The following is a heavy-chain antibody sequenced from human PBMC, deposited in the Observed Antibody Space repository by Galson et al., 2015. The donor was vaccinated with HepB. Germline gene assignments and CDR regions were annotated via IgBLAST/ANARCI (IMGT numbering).Heavy chain of an antibody. J-gene: IGHJ6*02. V-gene: IGHV4-4*02. Sequence: LSLTCAVSGGSISTSSWWTWVRQSPGEGLEWIGEIFHSGTTNYNPSLNSRGHISVDKSKNQFSLKLRSVTAADTAVYYCARFIRFLEWSGRRDFYYGMDVWGQGTTVTVPS. CDR1: GGSISTSSW. CDR2: IFHSGTT. CDR3: ARFIRFLEWSGRRDFYYGMDV. D-gene: IGHD3-3*01.